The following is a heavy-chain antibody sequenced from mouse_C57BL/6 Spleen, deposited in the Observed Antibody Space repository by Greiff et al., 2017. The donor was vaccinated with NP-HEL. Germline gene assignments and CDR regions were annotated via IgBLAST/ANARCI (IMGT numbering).Heavy chain of an antibody. CDR1: GSTFTSYW. Sequence: VKLQQPGTELVKPGASVKLSCKASGSTFTSYWMHWVKPRPGQGLAWLGNLTPSHGGTNYNEKFKSKATLTVDKSSSTAYMQLSSLTSEDSAVYYCARGRGTLLYYFDYWGQGTTLTVSS. CDR3: ARGRGTLLYYFDY. CDR2: LTPSHGGT. V-gene: IGHV1-53*01. D-gene: IGHD2-14*01. J-gene: IGHJ2*01.